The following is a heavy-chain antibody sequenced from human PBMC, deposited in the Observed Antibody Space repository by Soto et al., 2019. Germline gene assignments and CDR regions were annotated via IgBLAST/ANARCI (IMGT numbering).Heavy chain of an antibody. CDR2: IYYRGNT. V-gene: IGHV4-59*08. CDR3: ARQPGYYDILTGYSTYYFDY. J-gene: IGHJ4*02. Sequence: SETLSLTCTVSGGSIGSYYWNWIRQPPGKGLEWIGYIYYRGNTNYNPSLKSRVTISVDTSKNQFSLKLSSVTAADTAVYYCARQPGYYDILTGYSTYYFDYWGQGTPVTVS. D-gene: IGHD3-9*01. CDR1: GGSIGSYY.